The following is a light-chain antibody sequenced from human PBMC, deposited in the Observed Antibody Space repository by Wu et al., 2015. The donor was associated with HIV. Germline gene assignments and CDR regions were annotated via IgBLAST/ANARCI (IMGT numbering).Light chain of an antibody. V-gene: IGKV3-20*01. CDR1: QTVTNNQ. Sequence: IVLTQSPGTVSLSPGEGATLSCRASQTVTNNQLAWYQQKPGQAPRLLISGASTRATGIADRFSGRGSGTDFTLIISRLEPEDVAVYYCQQYGSSPVTFGQGTKVEIK. CDR2: GAS. CDR3: QQYGSSPVT. J-gene: IGKJ1*01.